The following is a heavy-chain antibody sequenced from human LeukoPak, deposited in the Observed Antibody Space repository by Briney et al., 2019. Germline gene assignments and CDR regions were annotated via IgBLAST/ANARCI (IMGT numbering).Heavy chain of an antibody. CDR2: VNSDGSWT. CDR1: GNYW. CDR3: AKQLGYCSDGSCYFPY. V-gene: IGHV3-74*01. Sequence: PGGSLRLSCAASGNYWMHWVRQAPGKGLVWVSHVNSDGSWTSHADSVQGRFTISRDNSKSTLCLQMNSLRAEDTAVYYCAKQLGYCSDGSCYFPYWGQGTLVTVSS. D-gene: IGHD2-15*01. J-gene: IGHJ4*02.